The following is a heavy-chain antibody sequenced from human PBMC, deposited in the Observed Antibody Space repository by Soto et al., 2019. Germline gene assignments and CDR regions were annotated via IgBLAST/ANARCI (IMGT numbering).Heavy chain of an antibody. V-gene: IGHV1-69*13. D-gene: IGHD3-10*01. CDR2: IIPIFGTA. J-gene: IGHJ6*02. CDR3: ARGLPVRGVIYIRGYYGMDV. CDR1: GGTFSSYA. Sequence: ASVKVSCKASGGTFSSYAISWVRQAPGQGLEWMGGIIPIFGTANYAQKFQGRVTITADESTSTAYMELSSLRSEDTAVYYCARGLPVRGVIYIRGYYGMDVWGQGTTVTVSS.